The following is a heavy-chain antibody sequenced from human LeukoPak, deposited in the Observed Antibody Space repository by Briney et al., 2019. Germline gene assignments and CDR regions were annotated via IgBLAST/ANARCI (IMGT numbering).Heavy chain of an antibody. CDR3: ARAMVRGVPFDY. Sequence: QSGRPLKLSCAASGFTFNSYAMHRVRQPPGKGLEWVTVISNDGSTKYYADSVRGRFTISRDNSKNTLYLQINSLRPDDTAVYYCARAMVRGVPFDYWGRGTLVTVSS. CDR1: GFTFNSYA. J-gene: IGHJ4*02. D-gene: IGHD3-10*01. CDR2: ISNDGSTK. V-gene: IGHV3-30-3*01.